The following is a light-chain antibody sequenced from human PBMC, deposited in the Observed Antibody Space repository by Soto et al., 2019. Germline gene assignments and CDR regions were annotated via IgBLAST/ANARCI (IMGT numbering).Light chain of an antibody. CDR3: QQYNNWPPWT. CDR2: GAS. V-gene: IGKV3-15*01. CDR1: QSVTTN. Sequence: VLTQSPGTLSLSPGERATLSCRASQSVTTNMAWYQQKPGQAPRLLIYGASTRATGIPARFSGSGSGTDFTLTISSLQSEDFAVYYCQQYNNWPPWTFGQGTKVDIK. J-gene: IGKJ1*01.